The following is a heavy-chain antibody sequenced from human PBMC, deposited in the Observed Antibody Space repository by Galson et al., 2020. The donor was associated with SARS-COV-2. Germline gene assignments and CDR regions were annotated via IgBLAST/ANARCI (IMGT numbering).Heavy chain of an antibody. CDR1: GFTFSSYG. V-gene: IGHV3-30*02. J-gene: IGHJ6*03. CDR3: AKDPRYYEGSGFQYYYMDV. D-gene: IGHD3-22*01. CDR2: IRYDGSNK. Sequence: QLGESLKISCAASGFTFSSYGIHWVRQAPGKGLEWVAFIRYDGSNKHYADSVKGRFTISRDNSKNTLYLQMNSLRAEDTAVYYCAKDPRYYEGSGFQYYYMDVWGKGTTVTISS.